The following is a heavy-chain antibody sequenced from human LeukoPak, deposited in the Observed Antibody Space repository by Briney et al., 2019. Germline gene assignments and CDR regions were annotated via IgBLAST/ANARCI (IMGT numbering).Heavy chain of an antibody. J-gene: IGHJ4*02. CDR1: GFTFGDYA. D-gene: IGHD3-10*01. V-gene: IGHV3-53*01. CDR3: ARGGLHRLWFGEF. Sequence: GGSLRLSCTASGFTFGDYAISWVRQAPGKGLEWVSVIYSGVSTYYADSVRGRFTISRDNSKNTLYLQMNSLRADDTAVYYCARGGLHRLWFGEFWGQGTLVTVSS. CDR2: IYSGVST.